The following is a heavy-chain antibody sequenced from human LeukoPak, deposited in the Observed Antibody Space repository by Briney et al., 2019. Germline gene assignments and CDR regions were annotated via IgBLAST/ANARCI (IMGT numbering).Heavy chain of an antibody. J-gene: IGHJ4*01. CDR1: GFIFSDYY. CDR3: SRGQDLSGYYTPLGY. CDR2: ISCGGGTT. Sequence: GESLRLSCSASGFIFSDYYMIWVRQAPGKGLEWVSHISCGGGTTYYADSVKGRFTISRDNSKNLVSLQMNSLRDDDMAVYYCSRGQDLSGYYTPLGYWGPGALVTVTS. D-gene: IGHD3-22*01. V-gene: IGHV3-11*01.